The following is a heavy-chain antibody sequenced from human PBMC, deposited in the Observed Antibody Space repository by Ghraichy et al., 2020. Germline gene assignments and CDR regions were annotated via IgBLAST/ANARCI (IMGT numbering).Heavy chain of an antibody. D-gene: IGHD6-19*01. J-gene: IGHJ6*02. V-gene: IGHV3-23*01. CDR3: ARPDLYSSGWSSHYGMDV. CDR2: ISGVGGST. Sequence: GESLNISCAASGFTFSSYAMSWVRQAPGKGLEWVSAISGVGGSTYYADSVKGRFTISRDNSKNTLYLQMNRLRAEDTAVYYCARPDLYSSGWSSHYGMDVRGQGTTVTVSS. CDR1: GFTFSSYA.